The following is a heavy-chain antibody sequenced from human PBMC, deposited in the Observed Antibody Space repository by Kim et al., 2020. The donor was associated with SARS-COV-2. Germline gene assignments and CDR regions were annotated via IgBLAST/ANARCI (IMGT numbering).Heavy chain of an antibody. CDR2: ISSSGSTI. V-gene: IGHV3-48*03. CDR1: GFTFSSYE. J-gene: IGHJ4*02. D-gene: IGHD6-19*01. CDR3: AREKHIAVAGQFDY. Sequence: GGSLRLSCAASGFTFSSYEMNWVRQAPGKGLEWVSYISSSGSTIYYADSVKGRFTISRDNTKNSLYLQMNSLRAEDTAVYYCAREKHIAVAGQFDYWGQGTLVTVSS.